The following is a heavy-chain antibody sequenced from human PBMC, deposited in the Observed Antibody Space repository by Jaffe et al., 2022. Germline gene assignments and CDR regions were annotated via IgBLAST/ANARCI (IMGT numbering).Heavy chain of an antibody. CDR2: IYTSGST. CDR3: ARDGGYSGSYYRWQPTDSPNAAFDI. Sequence: QVQLQESGPGLVKPSQTLSLTCTVSGGSISSGSYYWSWIRQPAGKGLEWIGRIYTSGSTNYNPSLKSRVTISVDTSKNQFSLKLSSVTAADTAVYYCARDGGYSGSYYRWQPTDSPNAAFDIWGQGTMVTVSS. V-gene: IGHV4-61*02. D-gene: IGHD1-26*01. CDR1: GGSISSGSYY. J-gene: IGHJ3*02.